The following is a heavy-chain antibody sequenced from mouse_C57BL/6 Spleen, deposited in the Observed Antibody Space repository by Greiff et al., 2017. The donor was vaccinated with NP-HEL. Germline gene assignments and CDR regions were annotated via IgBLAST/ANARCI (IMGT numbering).Heavy chain of an antibody. J-gene: IGHJ1*03. CDR1: GYTFTSYW. D-gene: IGHD3-1*01. CDR2: IYPGSGST. CDR3: ARIRGSAAYFDV. V-gene: IGHV1-55*01. Sequence: QVQLQQPGAELVKPGASVKMSCKASGYTFTSYWITWVKQRPGQGLEWIGDIYPGSGSTNYNEKFKSKATLTVDTSSSTAYMQLSSLTSEDSAVYYCARIRGSAAYFDVWGTGTTVTVSS.